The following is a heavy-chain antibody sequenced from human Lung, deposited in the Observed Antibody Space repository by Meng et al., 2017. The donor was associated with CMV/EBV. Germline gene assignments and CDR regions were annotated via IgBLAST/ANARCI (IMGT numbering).Heavy chain of an antibody. CDR3: ARDRRGSYVTGWGY. D-gene: IGHD3-16*01. CDR1: GYSISSPYY. CDR2: IYYSGNT. V-gene: IGHV4-38-2*02. Sequence: LXCTVSGYSISSPYYWGWIRQPPGMGLEWIGSIYYSGNTYYNPSLKSRVTISVDTSKNQFSLKLSSVTAAGTAVYYCARDRRGSYVTGWGYWGQGTXVTVSS. J-gene: IGHJ4*02.